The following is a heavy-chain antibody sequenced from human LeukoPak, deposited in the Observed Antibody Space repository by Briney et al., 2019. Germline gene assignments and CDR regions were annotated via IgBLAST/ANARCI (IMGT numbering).Heavy chain of an antibody. J-gene: IGHJ5*02. D-gene: IGHD2-2*02. CDR1: GYSISGGYY. CDR3: ARGYCSSTSCYIPYNWFDP. V-gene: IGHV4-38-2*01. Sequence: KPSETLSLTCAVSGYSISGGYYWGWIRQPPGKGLEWVASIYHSGSTYFNPSLKSRVTISIDTSKNQFSLKLSSVTAADTAVYYCARGYCSSTSCYIPYNWFDPWGHGTLVTVSS. CDR2: IYHSGST.